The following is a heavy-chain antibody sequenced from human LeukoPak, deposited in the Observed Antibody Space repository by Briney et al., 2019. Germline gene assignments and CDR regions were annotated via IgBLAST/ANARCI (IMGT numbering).Heavy chain of an antibody. CDR1: GGSISSGDYY. J-gene: IGHJ5*02. D-gene: IGHD6-19*01. CDR2: IYYSGST. CDR3: ARVWDSSGWYRLRFDP. V-gene: IGHV4-30-4*08. Sequence: SETLSLTCTVSGGSISSGDYYWSWIRQPPGKGLEWIGYIYYSGSTYYNPSLKSRVTISVDTSKNQFSLKLSSVTAADTAVYYRARVWDSSGWYRLRFDPWGQGTLVTVSS.